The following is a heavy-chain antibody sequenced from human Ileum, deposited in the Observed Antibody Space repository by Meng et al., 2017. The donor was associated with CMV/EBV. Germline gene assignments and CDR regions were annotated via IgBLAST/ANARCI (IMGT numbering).Heavy chain of an antibody. V-gene: IGHV3-11*01. CDR2: ITGIGDII. CDR1: GFPCVAYY. D-gene: IGHD4-17*01. J-gene: IGHJ4*02. Sequence: LACSASGFPCVAYYITWVRQAPGKGLEWVSYITGIGDIIYYADSVKGRFTISRDNAKSSLYLEINSLRAEDTAVYYCARGNYGFDYWGQGTLVTVSS. CDR3: ARGNYGFDY.